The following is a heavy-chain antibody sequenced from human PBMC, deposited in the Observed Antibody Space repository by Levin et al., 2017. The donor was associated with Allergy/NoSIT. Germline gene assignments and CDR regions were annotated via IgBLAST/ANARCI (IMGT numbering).Heavy chain of an antibody. V-gene: IGHV3-30*18. D-gene: IGHD6-13*01. Sequence: GESLRLSCAASGFTFSSYGMHWVRQAPGKGLEWVAVISYDGSNKYYADSVKGRFTISRDNSKNTLYLQMNSLRAEDTAVYYCAKDKIAAAGLPLNWFDPWGQGTLVTVSS. J-gene: IGHJ5*02. CDR1: GFTFSSYG. CDR3: AKDKIAAAGLPLNWFDP. CDR2: ISYDGSNK.